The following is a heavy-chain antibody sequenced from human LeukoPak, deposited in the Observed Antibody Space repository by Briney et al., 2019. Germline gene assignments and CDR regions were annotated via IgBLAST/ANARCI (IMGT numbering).Heavy chain of an antibody. CDR3: ARVGDYDFWSGEIDY. CDR1: NGSLGGDY. V-gene: IGHV4-31*11. J-gene: IGHJ4*02. Sequence: SETLSLTCAVYNGSLGGDYWSWIRQPPGKGLEWIGYIYYSGSTYYNPSLKSRVTISVDTSKNQFSLKLSSVTAADTAVYYCARVGDYDFWSGEIDYWGQGTLVTVSS. D-gene: IGHD3-3*01. CDR2: IYYSGST.